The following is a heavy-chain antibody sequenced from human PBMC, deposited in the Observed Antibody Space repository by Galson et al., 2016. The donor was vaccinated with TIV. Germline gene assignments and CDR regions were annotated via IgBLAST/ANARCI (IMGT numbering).Heavy chain of an antibody. D-gene: IGHD3-16*01. CDR3: ARWGWLPI. V-gene: IGHV1-8*01. Sequence: QATGQGLEWMGWMNPNSGKTDYAQKFQGRVTMTRNTSISTAYMELSSLRSEDTAVYYCARWGWLPIWGQGTLVTVSS. J-gene: IGHJ4*02. CDR2: MNPNSGKT.